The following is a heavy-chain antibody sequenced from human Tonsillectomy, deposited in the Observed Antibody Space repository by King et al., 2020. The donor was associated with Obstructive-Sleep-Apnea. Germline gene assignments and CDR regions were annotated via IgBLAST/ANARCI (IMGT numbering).Heavy chain of an antibody. J-gene: IGHJ4*02. CDR2: ISYEGRNT. Sequence: VQLVESGGGVVQPGRSLRLSCAASGFTFSTYGMHWVRQAPGKGLEWVAVISYEGRNTFYADSVKGRFTKSRDNSKNTLYLQMNRLRAEDTAVYYCAKGRGEYSSGWYEIDYWGQGTLVTVSS. CDR1: GFTFSTYG. D-gene: IGHD6-19*01. CDR3: AKGRGEYSSGWYEIDY. V-gene: IGHV3-30*18.